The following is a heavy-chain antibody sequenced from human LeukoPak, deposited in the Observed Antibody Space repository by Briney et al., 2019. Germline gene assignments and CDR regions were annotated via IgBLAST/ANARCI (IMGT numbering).Heavy chain of an antibody. Sequence: SETLSLTCAVYGGSFSGYYWGWIRQPPGKGLEWTGSIDHSGSTYYNPSLKSRITISVDTSKNQFSLKLSSVTAADTAVYYCARDSALAQAVMFDYWGQGTLVTVSS. CDR3: ARDSALAQAVMFDY. CDR1: GGSFSGYY. V-gene: IGHV4-38-2*02. D-gene: IGHD6-19*01. J-gene: IGHJ4*02. CDR2: IDHSGST.